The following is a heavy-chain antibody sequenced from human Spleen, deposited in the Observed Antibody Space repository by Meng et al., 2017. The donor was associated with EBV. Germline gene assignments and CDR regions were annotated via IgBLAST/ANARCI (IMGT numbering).Heavy chain of an antibody. CDR2: IYWNDDK. V-gene: IGHV2-5*01. CDR3: AHRSWDYHGSGNYHWFDP. J-gene: IGHJ5*02. D-gene: IGHD3-10*01. CDR1: GFSLTSSGVG. Sequence: TFEDSAPSLVKPHTTLTLTRPFPGFSLTSSGVGVGWIRHPPGKALEWLALIYWNDDKRYSPSLKTRPSISKDTSKNQVVLTMTNMDPVDTATYYCAHRSWDYHGSGNYHWFDPWGQGTLVTVSS.